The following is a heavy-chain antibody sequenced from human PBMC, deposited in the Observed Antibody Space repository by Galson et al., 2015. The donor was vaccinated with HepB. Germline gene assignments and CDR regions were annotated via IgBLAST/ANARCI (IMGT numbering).Heavy chain of an antibody. D-gene: IGHD1-26*01. Sequence: SLRLSCAASGFTFSDHYMDWVRQAPGKGLEWVGRTRNKANSYTTEYAASVKGRFTISRDDSKNSLYLQMNSLKTEDTAVYYCARDGVGGYRDAFDIWGQGTMVTVSS. CDR1: GFTFSDHY. CDR3: ARDGVGGYRDAFDI. J-gene: IGHJ3*02. V-gene: IGHV3-72*01. CDR2: TRNKANSYTT.